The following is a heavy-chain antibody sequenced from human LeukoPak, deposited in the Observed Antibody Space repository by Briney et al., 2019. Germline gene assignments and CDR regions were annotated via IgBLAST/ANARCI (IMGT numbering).Heavy chain of an antibody. CDR3: VRDSSGYYPIFDY. CDR2: MYESGRT. J-gene: IGHJ4*02. V-gene: IGHV4-38-2*02. CDR1: SYSISSGYY. Sequence: SETLSLTCTVSSYSISSGYYWGCIRQPPGKGLEWIGSMYESGRTYYNPSLKSRVAISVDTSKNQFSLKLSYVTAADTAVYYCVRDSSGYYPIFDYWGQGTLVTVSS. D-gene: IGHD3-22*01.